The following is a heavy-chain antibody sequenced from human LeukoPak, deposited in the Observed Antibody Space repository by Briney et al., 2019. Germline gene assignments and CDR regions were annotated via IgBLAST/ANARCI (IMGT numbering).Heavy chain of an antibody. D-gene: IGHD2-15*01. V-gene: IGHV3-66*01. CDR2: IYSGGST. Sequence: GGSLRLSCAASGFTVSSNYMSWVRQAPGKGLEWVSVIYSGGSTYYADSVKGRFTISRDNSKNTLYLQMNSLRAEDTAVYYCARDLRGSGGTDYWGQGTLVTVSS. CDR3: ARDLRGSGGTDY. J-gene: IGHJ4*02. CDR1: GFTVSSNY.